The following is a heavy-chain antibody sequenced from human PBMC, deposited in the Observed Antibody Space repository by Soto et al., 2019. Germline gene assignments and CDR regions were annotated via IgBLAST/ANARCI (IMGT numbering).Heavy chain of an antibody. CDR1: GGTFSSYT. J-gene: IGHJ5*02. CDR2: IIPILGIA. Sequence: QVQLVQSGAEVKKPGSSVKVSCKASGGTFSSYTISWVRQAPGQGLEWMGRIIPILGIANYAQKFQGRVTITADKSTSTAYMELSSLRSEDTAVYYCARGYSGYAQKGVSWGQGTLVTVSS. V-gene: IGHV1-69*02. CDR3: ARGYSGYAQKGVS. D-gene: IGHD5-12*01.